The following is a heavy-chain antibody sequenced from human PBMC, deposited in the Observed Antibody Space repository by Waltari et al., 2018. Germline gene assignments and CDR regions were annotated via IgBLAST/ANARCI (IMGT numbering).Heavy chain of an antibody. Sequence: QVQLRESGPGLVKPSETLSLTCPVSGGSISSYYWSWIRQPPGKGLEWIGYIYYSGSTNYNPSLKSRVTISVDTSKNQFSLKLSSVTAADTAVYYCARYSYGYYYYYGMDVWGQGTTVTVSS. CDR2: IYYSGST. CDR1: GGSISSYY. CDR3: ARYSYGYYYYYGMDV. D-gene: IGHD5-18*01. J-gene: IGHJ6*02. V-gene: IGHV4-59*01.